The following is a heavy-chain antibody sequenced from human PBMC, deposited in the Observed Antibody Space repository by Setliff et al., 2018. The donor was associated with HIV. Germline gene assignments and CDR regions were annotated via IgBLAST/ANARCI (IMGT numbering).Heavy chain of an antibody. J-gene: IGHJ5*02. Sequence: SETLSVTCAVYGGSFSGYYWSWVRQPPGKGLEWIGEINHSGSTNSNPSLKSRVTISADTSKNQFSLKLTSVTAADTAVYYCARGRMGYYGSGSYLPWGQGMLVTVSS. CDR1: GGSFSGYY. CDR3: ARGRMGYYGSGSYLP. V-gene: IGHV4-34*01. CDR2: INHSGST. D-gene: IGHD3-10*01.